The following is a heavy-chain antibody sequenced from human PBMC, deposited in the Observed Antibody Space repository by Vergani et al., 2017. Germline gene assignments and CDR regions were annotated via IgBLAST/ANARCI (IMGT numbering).Heavy chain of an antibody. J-gene: IGHJ6*02. CDR2: IYWNDDQ. Sequence: QITLKESGPTLVKPTQTLTLTCTFSGFSLNTRGVSVAWIRQPPGKALDWLALIYWNDDQHYSPSLKSRLTITKDTSKNQVVLTMTNMDPVDTATYYCAHETITYYYYYGMDVWGQGTTVTVSS. CDR3: AHETITYYYYYGMDV. V-gene: IGHV2-5*01. CDR1: GFSLNTRGVS. D-gene: IGHD3-3*01.